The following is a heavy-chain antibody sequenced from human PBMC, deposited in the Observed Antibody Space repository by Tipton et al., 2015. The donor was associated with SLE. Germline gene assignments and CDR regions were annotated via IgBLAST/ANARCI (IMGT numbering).Heavy chain of an antibody. V-gene: IGHV1-69*05. CDR1: GGTFSSYA. CDR2: IIPLLETT. CDR3: ARVRAVAGRNWLDP. Sequence: QLVQSGPEVKKPGSSVKVSCKVSGGTFSSYAISWVRQAPGQGLEYMGGIIPLLETTNYAEKFQGRVTITTDESTSTGYMELSSLTSEDTAVYYCARVRAVAGRNWLDPWGQGTLVTVSS. J-gene: IGHJ5*02. D-gene: IGHD6-19*01.